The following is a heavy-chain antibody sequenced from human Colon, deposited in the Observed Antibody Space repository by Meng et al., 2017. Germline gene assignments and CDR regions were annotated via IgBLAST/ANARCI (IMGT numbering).Heavy chain of an antibody. Sequence: GGSLTLSCSASGFTSARYSMTWVRQAPGKGLEWVSYINSNGDSTYYADSVKGRFTISRDNSRNTLYLQMNSLRVEDTAVYYCVKGGWCDDWGQGKLVTVSS. D-gene: IGHD6-19*01. V-gene: IGHV3-23*01. CDR2: INSNGDST. CDR3: VKGGWCDD. CDR1: GFTSARYS. J-gene: IGHJ4*02.